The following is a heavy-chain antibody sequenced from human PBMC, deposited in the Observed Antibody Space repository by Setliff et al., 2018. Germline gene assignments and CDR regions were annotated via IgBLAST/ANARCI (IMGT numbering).Heavy chain of an antibody. V-gene: IGHV5-51*01. CDR2: IYPDDSDT. CDR1: ASTFSNYW. J-gene: IGHJ5*02. CDR3: ARALYPSSFIGHNWFDP. Sequence: GESLKISCKDSASTFSNYWIVWVRQMPGKGLEWMGMIYPDDSDTKYHPSFQGQVTISADKSISTAYLQWSSLKASDTAMYYCARALYPSSFIGHNWFDPWGQGTLVTVSS. D-gene: IGHD2-2*01.